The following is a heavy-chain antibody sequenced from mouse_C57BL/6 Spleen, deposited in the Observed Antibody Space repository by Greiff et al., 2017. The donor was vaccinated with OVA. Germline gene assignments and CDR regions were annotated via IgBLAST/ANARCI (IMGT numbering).Heavy chain of an antibody. D-gene: IGHD2-5*01. CDR1: GYTFTSYW. Sequence: VQLQQPGAELVKPGASVKLSCKASGYTFTSYWMQWVKQRPGQGLEWIGEIDPSDSYTNYNQKFKGKATLTVDTSSSTAYMQLSSLTSEDSAVYYCARGNSNPWYYCDYWGQGTTLTVSS. J-gene: IGHJ2*01. CDR2: IDPSDSYT. V-gene: IGHV1-50*01. CDR3: ARGNSNPWYYCDY.